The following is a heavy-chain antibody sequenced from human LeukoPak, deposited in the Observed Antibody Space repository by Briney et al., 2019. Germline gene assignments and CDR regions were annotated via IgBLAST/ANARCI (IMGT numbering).Heavy chain of an antibody. CDR3: ARDPGSSSLRRSWFDP. CDR1: GYTFTSYD. CDR2: MSSNSGNA. J-gene: IGHJ5*02. V-gene: IGHV1-8*01. D-gene: IGHD6-6*01. Sequence: ASVKVSCKPSGYTFTSYDTNWGRQAPEQGLEWMGWMSSNSGNAGYAQKFQGRVTMTRNTSISTAYMELSSLRSEDTAVYYCARDPGSSSLRRSWFDPWGQGTLVTVSS.